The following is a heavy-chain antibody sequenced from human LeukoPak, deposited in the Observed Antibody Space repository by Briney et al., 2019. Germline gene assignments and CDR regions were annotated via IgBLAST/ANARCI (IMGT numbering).Heavy chain of an antibody. J-gene: IGHJ4*02. CDR3: ARGSAPRYYYDSSGYYFDY. CDR2: TYTSGST. CDR1: GGSISSYY. V-gene: IGHV4-4*07. D-gene: IGHD3-22*01. Sequence: ASETLSLTCTVSGGSISSYYWSWIRQPAGKGLEWIGRTYTSGSTNYNPSLKSRVTMSVDTSKNQFSLKLSSVTAADTAVYYCARGSAPRYYYDSSGYYFDYWGQGTLVTVSS.